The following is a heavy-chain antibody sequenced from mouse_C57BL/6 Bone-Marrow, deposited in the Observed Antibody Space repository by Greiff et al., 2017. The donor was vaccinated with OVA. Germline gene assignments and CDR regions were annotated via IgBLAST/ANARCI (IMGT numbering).Heavy chain of an antibody. D-gene: IGHD2-3*01. V-gene: IGHV1-76*01. J-gene: IGHJ2*01. Sequence: VLLQESGAELVRPGASVKLSCKASGYTFTDYYINWVQQRPGQGLEWIARSCPGSGNSYYNEKFKGKATLTAEKSSSTAYLQLSSLTSEDTAVYFCARPDDGYYEDFEYWGKGTTLTVSS. CDR2: SCPGSGNS. CDR3: ARPDDGYYEDFEY. CDR1: GYTFTDYY.